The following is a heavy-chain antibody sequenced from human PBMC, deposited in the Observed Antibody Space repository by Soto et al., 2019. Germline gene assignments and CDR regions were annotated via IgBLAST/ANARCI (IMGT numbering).Heavy chain of an antibody. V-gene: IGHV4-39*01. Sequence: PSETLSLTCSVSGGSISSSNYYWGWIRQSPGKGLEWIASVDHGGHSYYNPSLRSRVTVSVDTSKNQFSLKVTSVTAADTAIYYCSRHLVSGTISKWNWFDAWGEGTLVTVSS. CDR3: SRHLVSGTISKWNWFDA. CDR1: GGSISSSNYY. D-gene: IGHD1-26*01. J-gene: IGHJ5*02. CDR2: VDHGGHS.